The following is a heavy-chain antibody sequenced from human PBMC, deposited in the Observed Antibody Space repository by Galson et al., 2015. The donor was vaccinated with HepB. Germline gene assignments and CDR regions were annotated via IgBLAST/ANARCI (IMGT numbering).Heavy chain of an antibody. CDR3: AKGILRCCLQH. J-gene: IGHJ1*01. V-gene: IGHV3-23*01. Sequence: SLRLSCAASGSTFSSYAMSWVRQAPGKGLEWVSAISGSGGSTYYADSVKGRFTISRDNSKNTLYLQMNSLRAEDTAVYYCAKGILRCCLQHWGQGTLVTVSS. CDR2: ISGSGGST. D-gene: IGHD3-16*01. CDR1: GSTFSSYA.